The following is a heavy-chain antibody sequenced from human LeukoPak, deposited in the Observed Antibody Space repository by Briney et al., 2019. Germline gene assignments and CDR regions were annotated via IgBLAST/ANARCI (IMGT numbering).Heavy chain of an antibody. D-gene: IGHD5-18*01. J-gene: IGHJ4*02. CDR3: VTDTSMGGLFDY. CDR1: GFTVSRNY. CDR2: IYSAGAT. Sequence: PGRSLRLSCAASGFTVSRNYYMNWVRQAPGKGLEWVSVIYSAGATYYADSVKGRFTISRDNAKNSLYLQMNSLRDEDTALYYCVTDTSMGGLFDYWGQGTLVTVSS. V-gene: IGHV3-53*01.